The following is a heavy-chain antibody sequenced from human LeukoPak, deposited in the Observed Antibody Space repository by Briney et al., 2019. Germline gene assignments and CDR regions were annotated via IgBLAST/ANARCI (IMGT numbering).Heavy chain of an antibody. CDR1: GFTFSRYW. D-gene: IGHD6-13*01. V-gene: IGHV3-74*01. Sequence: GGSLRLSCVASGFTFSRYWMHWVRQAPGKGLVWVSRINSDGRSTNYADSVKGRFSISRDNAENTLYLQMNSLRVEDTAVYYCARGHSSSPNWFDPWGQGTLVTVSS. CDR2: INSDGRST. CDR3: ARGHSSSPNWFDP. J-gene: IGHJ5*02.